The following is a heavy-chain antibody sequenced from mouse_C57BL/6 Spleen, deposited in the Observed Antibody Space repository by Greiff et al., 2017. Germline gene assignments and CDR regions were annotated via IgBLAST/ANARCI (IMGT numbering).Heavy chain of an antibody. Sequence: EVMLVESGGGLVKPGGSLKLSCAASGFTFSSYTMSWVRQTPEKRLEWVATISGGGGNTYYPDSVKGRFTISRDNAKNTLYLQMSSLRSEDTALYYCARAWSLYRNFDVGGTGTTVTVSS. D-gene: IGHD2-1*01. J-gene: IGHJ1*03. CDR1: GFTFSSYT. V-gene: IGHV5-9*01. CDR2: ISGGGGNT. CDR3: ARAWSLYRNFDV.